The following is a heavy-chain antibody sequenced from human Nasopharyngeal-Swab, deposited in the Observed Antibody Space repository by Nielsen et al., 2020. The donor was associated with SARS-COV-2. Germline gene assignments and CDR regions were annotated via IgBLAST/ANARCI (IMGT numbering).Heavy chain of an antibody. D-gene: IGHD2-2*01. J-gene: IGHJ1*01. Sequence: GRSLKISCAASGFTFSSYAMSWVRQAPGKGLEWVSAISGSGGSTYYADSVKGRFTISRDSSTNTLYLQMNNVRAEDTAVYYCARDLGGGYCTTTNCPGSWGQGTLVTVSS. CDR3: ARDLGGGYCTTTNCPGS. CDR1: GFTFSSYA. CDR2: ISGSGGST. V-gene: IGHV3-23*01.